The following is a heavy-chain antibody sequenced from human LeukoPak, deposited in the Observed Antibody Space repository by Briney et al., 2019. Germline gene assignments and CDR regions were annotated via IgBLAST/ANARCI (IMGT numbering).Heavy chain of an antibody. CDR1: GGSISSSSYY. D-gene: IGHD3-3*01. V-gene: IGHV4-39*01. CDR2: IYYSGST. J-gene: IGHJ5*02. CDR3: ASHFEAGREYDFWSGYYDRLGWFDP. Sequence: SETLSLTCTVSGGSISSSSYYWGWIRQPPGKGLEWIVSIYYSGSTYYNPSLKSRVTISVDTSKNQFSLKLSSVTVADTAVYYCASHFEAGREYDFWSGYYDRLGWFDPWGQGTLVTVSS.